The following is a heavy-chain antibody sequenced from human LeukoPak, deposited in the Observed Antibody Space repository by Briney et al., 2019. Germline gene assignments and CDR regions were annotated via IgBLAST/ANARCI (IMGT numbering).Heavy chain of an antibody. CDR3: ARGDSWFDP. CDR2: IYYSGST. V-gene: IGHV4-39*07. CDR1: GGSISSSSYY. J-gene: IGHJ5*02. D-gene: IGHD3/OR15-3a*01. Sequence: PSETLSLTCTVAGGSISSSSYYWGWIRQPPGKGLEWAGSIYYSGSTYYNPSLKSRVTISVDTSKYQFSLKLSSVTAADTAVYYCARGDSWFDPWGRGTLVTVSS.